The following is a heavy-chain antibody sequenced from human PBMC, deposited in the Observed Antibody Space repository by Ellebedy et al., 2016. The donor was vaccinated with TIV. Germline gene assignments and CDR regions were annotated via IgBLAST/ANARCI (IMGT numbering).Heavy chain of an antibody. CDR2: ISAYNGNT. CDR3: ATQSPRFGELSWEVFDY. CDR1: GYTFTSYG. D-gene: IGHD3-10*02. Sequence: AASVKVSCKASGYTFTSYGISWVRQAPGQGLEWMGWISAYNGNTNYAQKLQGRVTMTTDTSTSTAYMELRSLRSDDTAVYYCATQSPRFGELSWEVFDYWGQGTLVTVSS. J-gene: IGHJ4*02. V-gene: IGHV1-18*04.